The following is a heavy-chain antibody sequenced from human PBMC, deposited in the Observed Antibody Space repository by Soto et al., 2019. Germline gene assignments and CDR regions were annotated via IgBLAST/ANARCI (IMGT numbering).Heavy chain of an antibody. CDR3: ARGGSFVPIDY. D-gene: IGHD1-26*01. V-gene: IGHV3-21*01. J-gene: IGHJ4*02. Sequence: GGSLRLSCAASGFTFSSYSMNWVRQAPGKGLEWVSSISSSSSYIYYADSVKGRFTISRDNAKNSLYLQMNSLRAEDTAVYYCARGGSFVPIDYWGQGTLVTVSS. CDR2: ISSSSSYI. CDR1: GFTFSSYS.